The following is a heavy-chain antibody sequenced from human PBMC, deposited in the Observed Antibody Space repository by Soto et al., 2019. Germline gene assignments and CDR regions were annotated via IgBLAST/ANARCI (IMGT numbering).Heavy chain of an antibody. CDR1: GFTFSSYS. D-gene: IGHD6-6*01. V-gene: IGHV3-48*02. Sequence: EVQLVESGGGLVQPGGSLRLSCAASGFTFSSYSMNWVRQAPGKGLEWVSYISSSSSTIYYADSVKGRFTISRDNDKNSLYLQKNRLRDEDTDVYYCARPLAARLEVGADDAFDIWGQGTMVTVSS. J-gene: IGHJ3*02. CDR3: ARPLAARLEVGADDAFDI. CDR2: ISSSSSTI.